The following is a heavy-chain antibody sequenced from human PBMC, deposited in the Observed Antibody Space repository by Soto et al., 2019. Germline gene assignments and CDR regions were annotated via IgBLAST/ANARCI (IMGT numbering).Heavy chain of an antibody. CDR1: GFTFSSYS. CDR3: ASDYDCSSTICFLAQAFDH. V-gene: IGHV3-48*01. CDR2: ISSSSSTM. D-gene: IGHD2-2*01. Sequence: GGSLRPSCEAPGFTFSSYSMNWFRQAPGKGLEWVSYISSSSSTMNNADTATGRFPITRDDAKNTLYLQMNRLRAEDTAVYYCASDYDCSSTICFLAQAFDHWGQGTLVTVSS. J-gene: IGHJ4*02.